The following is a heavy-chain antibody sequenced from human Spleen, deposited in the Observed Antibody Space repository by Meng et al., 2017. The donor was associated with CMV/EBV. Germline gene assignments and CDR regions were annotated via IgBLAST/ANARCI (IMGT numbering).Heavy chain of an antibody. J-gene: IGHJ4*02. CDR3: ARAQDDFWRGYYSY. Sequence: ASGFTCSNDWMHGVRQARGKGLVWVSRINSDGSSTSYADSVKGRFTISRDNAKNTLYLQMNSLRAEDTAVYYCARAQDDFWRGYYSYWGQGTLVTVSS. D-gene: IGHD3-3*01. V-gene: IGHV3-74*01. CDR1: GFTCSNDW. CDR2: INSDGSST.